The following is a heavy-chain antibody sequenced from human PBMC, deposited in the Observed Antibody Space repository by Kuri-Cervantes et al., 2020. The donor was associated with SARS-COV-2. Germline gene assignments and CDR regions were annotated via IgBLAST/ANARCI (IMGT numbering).Heavy chain of an antibody. V-gene: IGHV4-38-2*01. CDR1: GYSISSGYY. J-gene: IGHJ4*02. Sequence: SETLSLTCAVSGYSISSGYYWGWIRQPLGKGLEWIGYIYHSGSTYYNPSLKSRVTISVDRSKNQFSLKLSSVTAADTAVYYCARIGELGIPDYWGQGTLVTVSS. D-gene: IGHD7-27*01. CDR2: IYHSGST. CDR3: ARIGELGIPDY.